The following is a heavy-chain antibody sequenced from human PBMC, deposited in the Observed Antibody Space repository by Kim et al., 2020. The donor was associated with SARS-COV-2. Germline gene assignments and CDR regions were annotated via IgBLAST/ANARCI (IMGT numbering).Heavy chain of an antibody. CDR3: ANPRQPDY. CDR1: GFTFSNYG. CDR2: ISGSGDTT. J-gene: IGHJ4*02. D-gene: IGHD6-13*01. Sequence: GGSLRLSCAASGFTFSNYGMSWVRQAPVKGLEWVSGISGSGDTTTYADSVKGRFTVSRDNSKNTLYLQMSSLRAEDTAIYYCANPRQPDYWGQGTLVTVSS. V-gene: IGHV3-23*01.